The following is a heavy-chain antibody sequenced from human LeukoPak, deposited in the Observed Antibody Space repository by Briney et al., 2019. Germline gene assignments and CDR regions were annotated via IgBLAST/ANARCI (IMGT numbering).Heavy chain of an antibody. J-gene: IGHJ4*02. CDR2: ISGSGGST. D-gene: IGHD6-19*01. CDR3: AKDRSAVAAPFDY. V-gene: IGHV3-23*01. CDR1: GFTFSSYA. Sequence: PGGSLRLSRAASGFTFSSYAMSWVRQAPGEGLEWVSAISGSGGSTYYADSVKGRFTISRDNSKNTLYLQMNSLRAEDTAVYYCAKDRSAVAAPFDYWGQGTLVTVSS.